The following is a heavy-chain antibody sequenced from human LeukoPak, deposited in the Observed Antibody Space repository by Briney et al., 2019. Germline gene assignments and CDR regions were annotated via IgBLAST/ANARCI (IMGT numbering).Heavy chain of an antibody. CDR3: AELGITMIGGV. CDR2: ISSTTSYI. CDR1: GFTFSSYS. Sequence: GGSLRLSCAASGFTFSSYSMNWVRQAPGQGLEWVSSISSTTSYIYYAESLKGRFTISRDNAKNSLYLQMNSLRAEDTAVYYCAELGITMIGGVWGKGTTVTISS. J-gene: IGHJ6*04. D-gene: IGHD3-10*02. V-gene: IGHV3-21*01.